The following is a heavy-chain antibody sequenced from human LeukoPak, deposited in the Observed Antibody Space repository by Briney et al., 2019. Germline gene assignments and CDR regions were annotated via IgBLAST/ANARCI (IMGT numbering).Heavy chain of an antibody. J-gene: IGHJ3*02. V-gene: IGHV3-11*04. CDR2: ISSSGSTI. CDR1: GFTFSDYY. D-gene: IGHD6-13*01. Sequence: GGSLRLSCAASGFTFSDYYMSWIRQAPGKGLEWVSYISSSGSTIYYADSVKGRFTISRDNAKNSLYLQMNSLRAEDTAVYYCARANRIAADAFDIWGQGTMVTVSS. CDR3: ARANRIAADAFDI.